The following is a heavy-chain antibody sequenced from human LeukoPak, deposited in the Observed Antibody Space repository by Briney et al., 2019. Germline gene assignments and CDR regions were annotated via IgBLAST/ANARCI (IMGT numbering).Heavy chain of an antibody. CDR1: GFTFSTYS. D-gene: IGHD6-19*01. CDR2: IGSSGSAI. Sequence: GGSLRLSCAASGFTFSTYSMNWVRQAPGKGLEWVSYIGSSGSAIYYADSVKGRFTISRDNAKNSLCLQMNSLRAEDTAVYYCAGGGAVAGTRFDPWGQGILVTVSS. J-gene: IGHJ5*02. CDR3: AGGGAVAGTRFDP. V-gene: IGHV3-48*04.